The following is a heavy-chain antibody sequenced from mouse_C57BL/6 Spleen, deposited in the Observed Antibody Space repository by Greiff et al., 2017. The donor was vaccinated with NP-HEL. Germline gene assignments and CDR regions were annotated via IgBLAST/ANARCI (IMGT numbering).Heavy chain of an antibody. CDR1: GYAFSSYW. CDR3: ARDYSNYPWFAY. Sequence: QVQLQQSGAELVKPGASVKISCKASGYAFSSYWMNWVKQRPGKGLEWIGQIYPGDGDTNYNGKFKGKATLTADKSSSTAYMQLSSLTSEDSAVYFCARDYSNYPWFAYWGQGTLVTVSA. J-gene: IGHJ3*01. V-gene: IGHV1-80*01. CDR2: IYPGDGDT. D-gene: IGHD2-5*01.